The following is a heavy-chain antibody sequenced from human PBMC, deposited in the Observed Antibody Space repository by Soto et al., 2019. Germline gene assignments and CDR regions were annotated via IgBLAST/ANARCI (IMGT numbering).Heavy chain of an antibody. Sequence: EVQLLESGGGLVQPGGSLRLSCVASGFTFSDYAMIWVRQAPGRGLEWVSAFSGSSANTHDADSVKGRFTIYRDNSKNTLYLQMNSLRGEDTAVYYCARDCCASDGTGSRCYGWGQGTLVTVSS. CDR1: GFTFSDYA. V-gene: IGHV3-23*01. CDR3: ARDCCASDGTGSRCYG. CDR2: FSGSSANT. J-gene: IGHJ4*02. D-gene: IGHD2-2*01.